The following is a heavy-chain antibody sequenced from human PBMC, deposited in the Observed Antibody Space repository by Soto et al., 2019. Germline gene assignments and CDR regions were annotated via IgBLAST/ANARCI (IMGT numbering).Heavy chain of an antibody. Sequence: QVKLVQSGAQVKKPGASVKDSCKASGYTFTGYYMHWVRHAPRQGLEWMGWINPNSGGTNHAQKFQGRVTMTRDTSISTAYMELSRLRSDDTAVYYCSRGVGGSGSPDPWGQGTLVTVSS. J-gene: IGHJ5*02. V-gene: IGHV1-2*02. D-gene: IGHD3-10*01. CDR2: INPNSGGT. CDR1: GYTFTGYY. CDR3: SRGVGGSGSPDP.